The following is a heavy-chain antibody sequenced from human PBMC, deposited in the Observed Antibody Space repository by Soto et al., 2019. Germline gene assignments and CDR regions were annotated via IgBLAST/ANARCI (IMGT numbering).Heavy chain of an antibody. V-gene: IGHV4-39*07. Sequence: PSETLSLTCTVSGGSISSSSYYWGWIRQPPGKGLEWIGSIYYSGSTYYNPSFKSRVTISIDTSNNQFSLKLSSVTAADTAVYYCARSYRIPAAGYYFDYWGQGSLVTVSS. CDR2: IYYSGST. CDR3: ARSYRIPAAGYYFDY. CDR1: GGSISSSSYY. D-gene: IGHD6-13*01. J-gene: IGHJ4*02.